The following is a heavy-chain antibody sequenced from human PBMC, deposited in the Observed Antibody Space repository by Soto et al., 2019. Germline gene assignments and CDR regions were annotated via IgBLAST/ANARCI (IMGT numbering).Heavy chain of an antibody. CDR2: ISSSSSNT. Sequence: VQLVESGGGLVQPGGSLRLSCAASGFSFSTYSLNWVRQAPGKGLEWVSYISSSSSNTYYADSVKGRFTISRDNAENSLFLEMNSLRDEDTAVYYCASLRYNWNYDEVPGFDPWGQGTLVTVSS. D-gene: IGHD1-7*01. J-gene: IGHJ5*02. CDR3: ASLRYNWNYDEVPGFDP. V-gene: IGHV3-48*02. CDR1: GFSFSTYS.